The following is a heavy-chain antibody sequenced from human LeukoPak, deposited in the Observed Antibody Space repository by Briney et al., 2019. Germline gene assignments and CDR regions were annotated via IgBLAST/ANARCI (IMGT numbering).Heavy chain of an antibody. D-gene: IGHD2-2*01. V-gene: IGHV1-2*06. CDR2: INPNSGDT. CDR3: ARDYCSSTSCLFDY. J-gene: IGHJ4*02. CDR1: GYTFTGYR. Sequence: VSVKVSCKASGYTFTGYRMHWVRQAPGQGLEWMGRINPNSGDTNNAQKFQGRVTMTRDTSISTAYMDLSRLTSDDTAVYYCARDYCSSTSCLFDYWGQGTLVTVSS.